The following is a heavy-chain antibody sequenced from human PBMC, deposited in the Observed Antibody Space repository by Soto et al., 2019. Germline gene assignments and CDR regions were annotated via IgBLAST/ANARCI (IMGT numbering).Heavy chain of an antibody. Sequence: QVQLVQSGAEVKKPGASVKVSCKASGYTFTSYGIIWVRQAPGQGLEWMGWISAYNGNKKYAQKLQGRVSMTTDTSTSIAYMALTRLRTDDTAAYYWARDLGQQLFDYWGQGTLVTAAS. V-gene: IGHV1-18*01. CDR2: ISAYNGNK. J-gene: IGHJ4*02. CDR1: GYTFTSYG. D-gene: IGHD6-13*01. CDR3: ARDLGQQLFDY.